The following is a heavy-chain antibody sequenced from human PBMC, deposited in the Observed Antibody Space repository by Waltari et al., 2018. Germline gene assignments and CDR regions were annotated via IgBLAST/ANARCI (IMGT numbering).Heavy chain of an antibody. CDR1: GSTFTHDD. CDR3: ATARVERRRGSWFDP. Sequence: QVQLVQSGAEVKEPGASVRVSCKSYGSTFTHDDINWVRQANGQGLEWMGWMNPLSEKTGYAQKCQGRVIMTRDTSLTTAYMELSSLRCDDTAIYYCATARVERRRGSWFDPWGQGTLVTVSS. D-gene: IGHD3-16*01. J-gene: IGHJ5*02. V-gene: IGHV1-8*01. CDR2: MNPLSEKT.